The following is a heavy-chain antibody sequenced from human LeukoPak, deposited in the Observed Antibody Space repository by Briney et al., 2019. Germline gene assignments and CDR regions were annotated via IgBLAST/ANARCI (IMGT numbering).Heavy chain of an antibody. CDR3: AKEPRSVYDFWSGTTFDP. V-gene: IGHV3-74*01. CDR2: INSDGSST. J-gene: IGHJ5*02. CDR1: GFTFSSYW. D-gene: IGHD3-3*01. Sequence: PGGSLRLSCAASGFTFSSYWMHWVRQAPGKGLVWVSRINSDGSSTSYADSVKGRFTISRDNAKNTLYLQMNSLRAVDTAVYYCAKEPRSVYDFWSGTTFDPWGQGTLVTVSS.